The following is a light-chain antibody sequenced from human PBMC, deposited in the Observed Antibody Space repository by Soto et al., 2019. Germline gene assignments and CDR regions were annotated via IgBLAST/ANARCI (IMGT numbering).Light chain of an antibody. CDR1: RSDNGASNS. CDR3: ISYKTDDTFV. J-gene: IGLJ1*01. V-gene: IGLV2-14*01. Sequence: QSALTQPASVSGSPGQSITISCAGTRSDNGASNSVSWYQHLPGRSPTLIIYEATNRPSGVSERFSGSKAGAPASLTISGLQADDEAEYFCISYKTDDTFVFGSGTKVTVL. CDR2: EAT.